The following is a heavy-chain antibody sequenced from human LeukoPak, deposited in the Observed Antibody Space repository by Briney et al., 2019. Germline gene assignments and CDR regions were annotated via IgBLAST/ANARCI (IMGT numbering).Heavy chain of an antibody. V-gene: IGHV1-24*01. CDR2: FDPEDGET. J-gene: IGHJ4*02. Sequence: ASVNVSCKVSGYTLTELSMHWVRQAPGKGLEWMGGFDPEDGETIYAQKFQGRVTMTEDTSTDTAYMELSSLRSEDTAVYYCATCSSTSCSLDCWGQGTLVTVSS. CDR3: ATCSSTSCSLDC. CDR1: GYTLTELS. D-gene: IGHD2-2*01.